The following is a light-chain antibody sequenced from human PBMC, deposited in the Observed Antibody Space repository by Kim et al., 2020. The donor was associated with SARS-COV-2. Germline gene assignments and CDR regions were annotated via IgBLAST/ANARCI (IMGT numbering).Light chain of an antibody. CDR3: QQYDGTSPLT. J-gene: IGKJ2*01. Sequence: EIVLTQSPSTLSLSPGERATLSCRARQSVSSNLAWYQQRPGQAPRLLIYGASRRATGIPDRFSGSGSGTDFTLTISRLEPEDFAVYYCQQYDGTSPLTFGQGTKLEI. CDR1: QSVSSN. CDR2: GAS. V-gene: IGKV3-20*01.